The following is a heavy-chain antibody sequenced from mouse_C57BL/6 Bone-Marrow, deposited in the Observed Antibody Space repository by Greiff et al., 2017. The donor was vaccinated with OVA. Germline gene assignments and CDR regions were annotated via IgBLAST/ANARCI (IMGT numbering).Heavy chain of an antibody. D-gene: IGHD3-3*01. Sequence: EVKLMESGEGLVKPGGSLTLSCAASGFTFSSYAMSWVRQTPEKRLEWVAYISSGGDYIYYADTVKGRFTISSDNARNTLYLQMSSLKSEDTAMYYCTREGHLDYWGQGTTLTVSS. CDR2: ISSGGDYI. V-gene: IGHV5-9-1*02. CDR1: GFTFSSYA. CDR3: TREGHLDY. J-gene: IGHJ2*01.